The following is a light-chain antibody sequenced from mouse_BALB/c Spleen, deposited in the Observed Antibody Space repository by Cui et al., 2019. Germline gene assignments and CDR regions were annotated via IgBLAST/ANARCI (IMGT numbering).Light chain of an antibody. V-gene: IGKV6-15*01. Sequence: DIVMTQSQKFMSTSVGDRVSVTCKASQNVGTNVAWYQQKPGQPPKALIYSASYRYSGVPDRFTGSGSGTDFTLTISNVQSEDLAEYFCQQYNSYPFTFGSGTKLEIK. CDR2: SAS. CDR3: QQYNSYPFT. CDR1: QNVGTN. J-gene: IGKJ4*01.